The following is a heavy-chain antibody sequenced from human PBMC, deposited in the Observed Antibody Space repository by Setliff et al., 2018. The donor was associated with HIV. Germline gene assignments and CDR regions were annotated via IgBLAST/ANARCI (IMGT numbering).Heavy chain of an antibody. D-gene: IGHD3-10*01. Sequence: SETLSLTCTVSGGSISSGGYYWNWIRQYPGKGLEWVGYIFNSGSTYYSPSLKSRVTISVDTSKNQFSLKLSSVTAADTAVYYCARGLVNLSRYYYYYMDVWGKGTTVTVSS. CDR2: IFNSGST. V-gene: IGHV4-31*03. CDR3: ARGLVNLSRYYYYYMDV. J-gene: IGHJ6*03. CDR1: GGSISSGGYY.